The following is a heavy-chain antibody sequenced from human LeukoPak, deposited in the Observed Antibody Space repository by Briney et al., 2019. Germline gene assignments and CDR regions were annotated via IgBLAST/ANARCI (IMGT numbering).Heavy chain of an antibody. D-gene: IGHD2-21*02. CDR2: IFPGESNI. CDR3: ARQGTAPFDY. Sequence: GESPKISCKGSGYSFNTYWIAWVRQMPGKGLEWMGMIFPGESNIRYSPSFQGHVTISADKSTNTAYLQWSSLQASDSAIYYCARQGTAPFDYWGQGTLVTVSS. V-gene: IGHV5-51*01. J-gene: IGHJ4*02. CDR1: GYSFNTYW.